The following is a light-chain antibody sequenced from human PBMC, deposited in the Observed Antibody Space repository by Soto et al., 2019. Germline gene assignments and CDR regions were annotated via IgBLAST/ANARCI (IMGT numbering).Light chain of an antibody. CDR1: SSDVGAYNY. CDR2: EVN. CDR3: TSYAGGNNV. Sequence: QSALTQPPSASGSPGQSVTISCTGTSSDVGAYNYVSWYQQYPGKVPKLMVYEVNKRPSGVTDRFSGSKSGNTASLTVSGLQAEDEADYYCTSYAGGNNVFGTGTKVTVL. V-gene: IGLV2-8*01. J-gene: IGLJ1*01.